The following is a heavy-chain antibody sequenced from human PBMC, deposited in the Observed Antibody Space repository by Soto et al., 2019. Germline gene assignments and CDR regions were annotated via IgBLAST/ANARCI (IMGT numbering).Heavy chain of an antibody. Sequence: PGESLKISCKGSGYSFTSYWISWVRQMPGKGLEWMGRIDPSDSYTNYSPSFQGHVTISADKSISTAYLQWSSLKASDTAMYYCARNHYYDSSALRGDFDYWGQGTLVTVSS. CDR1: GYSFTSYW. J-gene: IGHJ4*02. V-gene: IGHV5-10-1*01. CDR3: ARNHYYDSSALRGDFDY. D-gene: IGHD3-22*01. CDR2: IDPSDSYT.